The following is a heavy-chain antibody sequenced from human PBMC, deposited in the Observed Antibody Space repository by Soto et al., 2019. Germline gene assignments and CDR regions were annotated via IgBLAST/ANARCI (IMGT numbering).Heavy chain of an antibody. J-gene: IGHJ6*02. D-gene: IGHD3-3*01. V-gene: IGHV3-7*01. CDR1: GFTFSSYW. CDR2: IKQDGSEK. Sequence: GGSLRLSCAASGFTFSSYWMSWVRQAPGKGLEWVANIKQDGSEKYYVDSVKGRFTIFRDNAKNSLYLQMNSLRAEDTAVYYCARDRRFLEWLAPSYYYFGMDVWGQGTTVTVSS. CDR3: ARDRRFLEWLAPSYYYFGMDV.